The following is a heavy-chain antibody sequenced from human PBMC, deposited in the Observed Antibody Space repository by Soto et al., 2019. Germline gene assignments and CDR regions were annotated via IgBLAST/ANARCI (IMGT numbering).Heavy chain of an antibody. CDR3: AKDLGLTNRIAAY. Sequence: PGGSLRLSRAASGLAFSSYGMHWVRQAPGKGMEWVAVISYDGSNKYYADSVKGRFTISRDNSKNTLYLQMNSLRAEDTAVYYCAKDLGLTNRIAAYWGQGTLVTVSS. V-gene: IGHV3-30*18. J-gene: IGHJ1*01. D-gene: IGHD6-13*01. CDR2: ISYDGSNK. CDR1: GLAFSSYG.